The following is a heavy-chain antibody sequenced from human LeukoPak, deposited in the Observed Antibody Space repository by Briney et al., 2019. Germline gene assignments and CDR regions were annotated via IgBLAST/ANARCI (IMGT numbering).Heavy chain of an antibody. CDR1: GFTFSSYG. CDR2: IWYDGSNK. D-gene: IGHD1-14*01. CDR3: ARGTTGYGPAD. J-gene: IGHJ4*02. V-gene: IGHV3-33*01. Sequence: GGSLRLSRAASGFTFSSYGMHWVRQAPGKGLEWVAVIWYDGSNKYYADSVKGRFTISRDNSKNTLYLQMNSLRAEDTAVYYCARGTTGYGPADWGQGTLVTVSS.